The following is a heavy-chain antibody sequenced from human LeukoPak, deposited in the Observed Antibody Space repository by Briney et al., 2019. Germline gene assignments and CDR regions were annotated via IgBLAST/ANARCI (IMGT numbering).Heavy chain of an antibody. D-gene: IGHD6-13*01. CDR3: AKEERAAAGRDFEY. CDR1: GFTFSSYA. J-gene: IGHJ4*02. Sequence: GGSLRLSCAASGFTFSSYAMSWVRQAPGKGLDWVSSISGSGDNTYYADSVKGRFTISRDNSKNTLYLQMNSLRADDTAVYYCAKEERAAAGRDFEYWGQGTLVTVSS. CDR2: ISGSGDNT. V-gene: IGHV3-23*01.